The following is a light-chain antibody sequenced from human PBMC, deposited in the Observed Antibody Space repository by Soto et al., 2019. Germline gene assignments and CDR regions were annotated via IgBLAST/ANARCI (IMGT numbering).Light chain of an antibody. Sequence: EIVLTQSPATLSLSPGERATLSCRASQSVSSYLAWYQQKPGQAPRLLIYGASNRATGIPDRFSGSGSGTDFTLTISRLEPEDFAVYYCQQYGSSWTFGQGTKVDIK. J-gene: IGKJ1*01. CDR3: QQYGSSWT. V-gene: IGKV3-20*01. CDR2: GAS. CDR1: QSVSSY.